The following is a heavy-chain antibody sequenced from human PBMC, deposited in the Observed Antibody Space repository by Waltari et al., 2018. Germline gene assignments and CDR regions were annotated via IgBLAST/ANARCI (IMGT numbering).Heavy chain of an antibody. V-gene: IGHV2-5*01. D-gene: IGHD3-22*01. J-gene: IGHJ3*02. Sequence: QITLKESGPTLVKPTQTLTLTCTFSGFSLSTSGVGVGWIRQPPGKALAWLALIYWNDDKRYSPSLKSRLTITKDTSKNQVVLTMTNMDPVDTATYYCAHSRTYYYDSSGYGDDAFDIWGQGTMVTVSS. CDR2: IYWNDDK. CDR3: AHSRTYYYDSSGYGDDAFDI. CDR1: GFSLSTSGVG.